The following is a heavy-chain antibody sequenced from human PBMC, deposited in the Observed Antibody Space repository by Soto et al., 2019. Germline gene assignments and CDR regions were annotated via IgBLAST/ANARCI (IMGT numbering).Heavy chain of an antibody. CDR3: ASYCSGGSCRTNWLDP. D-gene: IGHD2-15*01. CDR2: ISGSGGST. J-gene: IGHJ5*02. CDR1: GFTFSSYA. V-gene: IGHV3-23*01. Sequence: PGGSLRLSCAASGFTFSSYAMSWVRQAPGKGLEWVSAISGSGGSTYYADSVKGRFTISRDNSKNTLYLQMNSLRAEDTAVYYCASYCSGGSCRTNWLDPSGQGPLVTVSS.